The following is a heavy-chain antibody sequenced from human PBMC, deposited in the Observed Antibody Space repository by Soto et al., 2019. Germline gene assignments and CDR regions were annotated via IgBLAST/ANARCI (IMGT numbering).Heavy chain of an antibody. D-gene: IGHD3-3*01. CDR1: GGSINSGGYY. CDR3: ARGIYYDFWSGYPGYFDY. V-gene: IGHV4-31*03. CDR2: IYYSGST. J-gene: IGHJ4*02. Sequence: SETLSLTCTVSGGSINSGGYYWSWIRQHPGKGLEWIGYIYYSGSTYYNPSLKSRVTISVDTSKNQFSLKLSSVTAADTAVYYCARGIYYDFWSGYPGYFDYWGQGTLVTVSS.